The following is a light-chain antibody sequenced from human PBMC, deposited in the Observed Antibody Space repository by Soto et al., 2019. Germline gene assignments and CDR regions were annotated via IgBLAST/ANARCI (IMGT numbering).Light chain of an antibody. J-gene: IGKJ1*01. Sequence: IQMTQSPSSLSASVGDGVTITCRASQSISNRLSLYHQKPGKTPNLLIYDASNLGSGVPSRFSGSGSGTEFTLTISSLQPDDFATYYCQQYDTYSTFGQGTKVDIK. CDR2: DAS. CDR1: QSISNR. V-gene: IGKV1-5*01. CDR3: QQYDTYST.